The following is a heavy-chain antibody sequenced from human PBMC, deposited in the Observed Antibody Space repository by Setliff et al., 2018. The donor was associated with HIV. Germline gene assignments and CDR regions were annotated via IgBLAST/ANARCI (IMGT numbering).Heavy chain of an antibody. J-gene: IGHJ3*01. CDR1: TFLVTGYN. CDR3: AKPRIFDSFDA. CDR2: INPNNGGT. V-gene: IGHV1-2*06. Sequence: GASVKVSCKALTFLVTGYNIHWVRLAPGHGPEWLGRINPNNGGTDYAQKFQGRVTMSLDTSTNTVYLELKGLTSDDTAVYYCAKPRIFDSFDAWGPGTVVTVSS. D-gene: IGHD2-15*01.